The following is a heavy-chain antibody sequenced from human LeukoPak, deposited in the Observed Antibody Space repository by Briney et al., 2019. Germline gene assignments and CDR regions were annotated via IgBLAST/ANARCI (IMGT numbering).Heavy chain of an antibody. D-gene: IGHD5-24*01. CDR3: ARDKRGDGYNYPSFDY. J-gene: IGHJ4*02. CDR2: ISGSGGSA. V-gene: IGHV3-23*01. Sequence: GGSLRLSCAASGFTFSSSAMSWVRQAPGKGLEWASAISGSGGSAYYADSVKGRFTISRDNSKNTLYLQMNSLRAEDTAVYYCARDKRGDGYNYPSFDYWGQGTLVTVSS. CDR1: GFTFSSSA.